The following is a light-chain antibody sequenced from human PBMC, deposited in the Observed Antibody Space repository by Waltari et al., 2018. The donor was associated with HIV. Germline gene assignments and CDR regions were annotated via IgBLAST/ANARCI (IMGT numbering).Light chain of an antibody. Sequence: DIQMTQSPSSLSAPVGGRVPITCRASHTIGTSVTWYRQKAGKAPELLISSGSIVQSGVPSKVRGSGAGADITLTITDLQPGDFASHFCQQSNTSPWTFGQGTRLEIK. CDR2: SGS. CDR1: HTIGTS. J-gene: IGKJ1*01. CDR3: QQSNTSPWT. V-gene: IGKV1-39*01.